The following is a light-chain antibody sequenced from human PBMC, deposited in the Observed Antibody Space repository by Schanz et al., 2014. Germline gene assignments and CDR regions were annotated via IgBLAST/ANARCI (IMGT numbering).Light chain of an antibody. CDR1: SSDVGSYKL. Sequence: QSVLTQPASVSGSPGQSVTISCTGISSDVGSYKLVSWYQQHPGKAPKLMIYEATKRPSGVSDRFSGSKSGKTASLTISGLQTEDEADYYCSSYTSSSTVVFGGGTKLTVL. V-gene: IGLV2-14*02. J-gene: IGLJ2*01. CDR3: SSYTSSSTVV. CDR2: EAT.